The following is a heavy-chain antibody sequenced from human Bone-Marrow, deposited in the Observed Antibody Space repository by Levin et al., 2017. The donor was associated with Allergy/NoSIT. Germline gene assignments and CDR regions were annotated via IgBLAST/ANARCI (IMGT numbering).Heavy chain of an antibody. D-gene: IGHD1-26*01. Sequence: SQTLSLTCTVSGASITDYYWTWIRQPPGKTLEWIAYVYESGSTKYNPSLRSRVTISLDVSQRQFSLKVTSVTAADTAVYYCARFSGSSDDALDVWGRGTMVTVSS. V-gene: IGHV4-59*01. CDR2: VYESGST. J-gene: IGHJ3*01. CDR3: ARFSGSSDDALDV. CDR1: GASITDYY.